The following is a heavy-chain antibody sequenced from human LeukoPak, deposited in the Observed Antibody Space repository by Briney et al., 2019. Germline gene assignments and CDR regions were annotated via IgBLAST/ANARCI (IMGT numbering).Heavy chain of an antibody. V-gene: IGHV4-59*01. Sequence: PSETLSLTCTVSGGSISSYYWSWIRQPPGKGLEWIGYIYYSGSTNYNPSLKSRVTISVDTSKNQFSLKLSSVTAADTAVYYCARADPGSGYDPPLDYWGQGTLVTVSS. J-gene: IGHJ4*02. CDR1: GGSISSYY. CDR3: ARADPGSGYDPPLDY. D-gene: IGHD5-12*01. CDR2: IYYSGST.